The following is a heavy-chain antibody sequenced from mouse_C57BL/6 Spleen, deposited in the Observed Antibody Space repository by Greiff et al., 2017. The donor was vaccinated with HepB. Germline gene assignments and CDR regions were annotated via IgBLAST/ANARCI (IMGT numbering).Heavy chain of an antibody. V-gene: IGHV1-66*01. CDR3: ARGDYGSSQYAMDY. Sequence: VQLQQSGPELVKPGASVKISCKASGYSFTSYYIHWVKQRPGQGLEWIGWIYPGSGNTKYNEKFKGKATLTADTSSSTAYMQLSSLTSEDSAVYYGARGDYGSSQYAMDYWGQGTSVTVSS. D-gene: IGHD1-1*01. J-gene: IGHJ4*01. CDR2: IYPGSGNT. CDR1: GYSFTSYY.